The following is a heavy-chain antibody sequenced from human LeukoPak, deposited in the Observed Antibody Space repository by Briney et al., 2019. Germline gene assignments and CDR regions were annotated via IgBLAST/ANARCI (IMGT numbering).Heavy chain of an antibody. D-gene: IGHD5-24*01. V-gene: IGHV4-39*01. CDR1: GGSISRNGYN. Sequence: PSETLSLTSTVSGGSISRNGYNWGWIRQPPGKGLEWIGSIYRSASTYYNPSLKSRVTISVDTSKNQFSLKLNSVTAADTAVYYCAKHTRDGYKLEGPYWGQGTLVTVSS. CDR3: AKHTRDGYKLEGPY. J-gene: IGHJ4*02. CDR2: IYRSAST.